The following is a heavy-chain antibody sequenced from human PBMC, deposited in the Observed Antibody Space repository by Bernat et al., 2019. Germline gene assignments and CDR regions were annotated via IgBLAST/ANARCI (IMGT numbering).Heavy chain of an antibody. D-gene: IGHD2-2*01. V-gene: IGHV3-23*01. CDR2: ISGSGGST. J-gene: IGHJ6*03. CDR1: GFTFSSYA. CDR3: AKGRVVVVPAAMSYYYMDV. Sequence: EVQLLESGGGLVQPGGSLRLSCAASGFTFSSYAMSWVRQAPGKGLEWVSAISGSGGSTNYADSVKGRFTISRDNSKNTLYLQMNSLRAEDTAVYYCAKGRVVVVPAAMSYYYMDVWGKGTTVTVSS.